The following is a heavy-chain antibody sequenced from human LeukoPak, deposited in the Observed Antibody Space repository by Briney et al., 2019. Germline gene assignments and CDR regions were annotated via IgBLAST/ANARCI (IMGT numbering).Heavy chain of an antibody. CDR3: ARKIAAAGYFDY. Sequence: SETLSLTCTVSGYSISTTFWWGWIRQPPGKGLEWIGYIYYSGSTNYNPSLKSRVTMSVDTSKNQFSLKLRSVTALDTAIYYCARKIAAAGYFDYWGQGSLVTVSS. CDR1: GYSISTTFW. CDR2: IYYSGST. V-gene: IGHV4-28*06. D-gene: IGHD6-13*01. J-gene: IGHJ4*02.